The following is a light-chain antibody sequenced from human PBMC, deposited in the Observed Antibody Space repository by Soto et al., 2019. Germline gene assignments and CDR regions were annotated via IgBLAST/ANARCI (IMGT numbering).Light chain of an antibody. Sequence: QSVLTQPPSVSGAPGQRVTISCTGSSSNIGGGYDVHWYQQLPGTAPKLLIYGNNHRPSGVPDRFSGSKSGTSASLAITGLQAEDEADYYCQSYDSSLSGPVFGGGTKLTVL. V-gene: IGLV1-40*01. CDR3: QSYDSSLSGPV. J-gene: IGLJ2*01. CDR2: GNN. CDR1: SSNIGGGYD.